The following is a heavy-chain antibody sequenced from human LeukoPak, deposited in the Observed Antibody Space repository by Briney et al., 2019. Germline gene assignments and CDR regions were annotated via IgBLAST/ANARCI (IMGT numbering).Heavy chain of an antibody. D-gene: IGHD3-3*01. J-gene: IGHJ4*02. V-gene: IGHV3-23*01. CDR1: GFTFSSYA. CDR2: ISGSGGST. CDR3: AKGREGYDFWSGYLHFDY. Sequence: GGSLRLSCAASGFTFSSYAMSWVRQAPGKGLEWVSAISGSGGSTYYADSVKGRFTISRDNSKNTLYLQMNSLRAEDTAVYYCAKGREGYDFWSGYLHFDYWGQGTLVTASS.